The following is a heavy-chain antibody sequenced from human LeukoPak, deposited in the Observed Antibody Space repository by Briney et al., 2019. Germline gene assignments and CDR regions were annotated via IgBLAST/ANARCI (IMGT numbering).Heavy chain of an antibody. J-gene: IGHJ6*03. CDR3: AREPVVPAAMGYYYMDV. Sequence: PSETLSLTCTVSGGSISSYYWSWIRQPAGKGLEWIARIYTSGSTNYNPSLKSRVTMSVDTSKNQFSLKLSSVTAADTAVYYCAREPVVPAAMGYYYMDVWGKGTTVTVSS. D-gene: IGHD2-2*01. V-gene: IGHV4-4*07. CDR2: IYTSGST. CDR1: GGSISSYY.